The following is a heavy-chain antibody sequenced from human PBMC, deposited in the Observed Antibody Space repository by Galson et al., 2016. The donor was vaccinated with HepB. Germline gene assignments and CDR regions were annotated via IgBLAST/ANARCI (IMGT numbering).Heavy chain of an antibody. J-gene: IGHJ4*02. D-gene: IGHD2/OR15-2a*01. CDR1: GFTFSNAW. CDR3: TDDVGLVMFGL. V-gene: IGHV3-23*01. CDR2: ISSDGDNK. Sequence: SLRLSCAASGFTFSNAWMSWVRHGPGKRLEWVSTISSDGDNKHYLDSVKGRFTVSRDNSKNTLDLQMNSLRAEDTAVYYCTDDVGLVMFGLWGRGTLVTVSS.